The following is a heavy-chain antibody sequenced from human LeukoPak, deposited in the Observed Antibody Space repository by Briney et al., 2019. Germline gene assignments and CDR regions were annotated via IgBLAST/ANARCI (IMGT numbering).Heavy chain of an antibody. J-gene: IGHJ4*02. CDR1: GFTFSSYW. V-gene: IGHV3-7*01. Sequence: GGSLRLSCAASGFTFSSYWMSWVRQAPGKGLEWVANIKQDGSEKYYVDSVKGRFTISRDNAKNSLYLQMNSLRAEDTAVYYCARDKEYSSGWYPVDYWGQGTLVTVSS. CDR3: ARDKEYSSGWYPVDY. CDR2: IKQDGSEK. D-gene: IGHD6-19*01.